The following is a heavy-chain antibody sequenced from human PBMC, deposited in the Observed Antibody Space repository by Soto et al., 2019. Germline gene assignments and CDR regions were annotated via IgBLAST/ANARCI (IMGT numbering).Heavy chain of an antibody. CDR1: GYTFTSYG. Sequence: ASVKVSCKASGYTFTSYGISWVRQAPGQGLEWMGWISAYNGNTNYAQKLQGRVTMTTDTSTSTAYMELRSLRSDDTAVYYCARDIPYYGDSRRGFDFWCPGPLVTGSS. D-gene: IGHD4-17*01. J-gene: IGHJ4*02. V-gene: IGHV1-18*01. CDR2: ISAYNGNT. CDR3: ARDIPYYGDSRRGFDF.